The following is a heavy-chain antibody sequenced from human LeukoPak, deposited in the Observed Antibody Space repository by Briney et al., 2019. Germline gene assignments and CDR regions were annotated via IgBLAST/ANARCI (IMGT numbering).Heavy chain of an antibody. CDR3: AGDGHVLLWFGPLQDYGMDV. D-gene: IGHD3-10*01. J-gene: IGHJ6*02. Sequence: GGSLRLSCAASGFTFSSYAMHWVRQAPGKGLEWVAVISYDGSNKYYADSVKGRFTISRDNSKNTLYLQMNSLRAEDTAVYYCAGDGHVLLWFGPLQDYGMDVWGQGTTVTVSS. CDR1: GFTFSSYA. V-gene: IGHV3-30-3*01. CDR2: ISYDGSNK.